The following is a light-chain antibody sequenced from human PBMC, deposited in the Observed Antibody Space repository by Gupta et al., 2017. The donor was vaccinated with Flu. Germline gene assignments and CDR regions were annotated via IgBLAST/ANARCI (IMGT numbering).Light chain of an antibody. CDR2: EDR. Sequence: VTSSCSGSSANIDNNYVSWYQQYPGTAPKLLIFEDRTRPSGVSSRFSGSKSGTTATLSITGLQTGDEADYYCGTCNSAITVFLFGGGTKLNV. J-gene: IGLJ2*01. CDR1: SANIDNNY. V-gene: IGLV1-51*02. CDR3: GTCNSAITVFL.